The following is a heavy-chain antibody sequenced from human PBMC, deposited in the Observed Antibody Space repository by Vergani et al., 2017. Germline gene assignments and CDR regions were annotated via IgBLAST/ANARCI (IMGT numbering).Heavy chain of an antibody. V-gene: IGHV3-30*03. CDR2: ISHDGTQK. D-gene: IGHD1-1*01. J-gene: IGHJ1*01. Sequence: QVHLVESGGGVVQPGRSLRLSCVVSGFTSSYYGTHWVRQAPGKGLEWVAVISHDGTQKYYADSVKGRFTISRDNSKSTLYLQMNSLRTEDTAVYYCATKSCGTPGCQIGYFREWGQGTLVTVSS. CDR3: ATKSCGTPGCQIGYFRE. CDR1: GFTSSYYG.